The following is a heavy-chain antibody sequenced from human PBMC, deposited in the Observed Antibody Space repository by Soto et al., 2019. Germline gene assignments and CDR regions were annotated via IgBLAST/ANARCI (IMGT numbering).Heavy chain of an antibody. CDR3: ARLASDYGDARDTYYSPYGMDV. D-gene: IGHD4-17*01. CDR2: IYYSGST. Sequence: SETLSLTCTVSGGSISSGSYYWGWIRQPPGKGLEWIGSIYYSGSTYYNPSLKSRVTISVDTSKNQFSLKLSSVTAADTAVYYCARLASDYGDARDTYYSPYGMDVWGQGTTVTVSS. J-gene: IGHJ6*02. V-gene: IGHV4-39*01. CDR1: GGSISSGSYY.